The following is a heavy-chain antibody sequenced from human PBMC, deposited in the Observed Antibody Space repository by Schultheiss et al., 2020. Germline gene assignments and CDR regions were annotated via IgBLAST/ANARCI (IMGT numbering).Heavy chain of an antibody. CDR2: IYYSGST. J-gene: IGHJ6*03. CDR3: ARDKDYGDYYYYYMDV. D-gene: IGHD4-17*01. CDR1: GGSFSGYY. V-gene: IGHV4-59*01. Sequence: WQTLSLTCAVYGGSFSGYYWSWIRQPPGKGLEWIGYIYYSGSTNYNPSLKSRVTISVDTSKNQFSLKLSSVTAADTAVYYCARDKDYGDYYYYYMDVWGKGTPVTVSS.